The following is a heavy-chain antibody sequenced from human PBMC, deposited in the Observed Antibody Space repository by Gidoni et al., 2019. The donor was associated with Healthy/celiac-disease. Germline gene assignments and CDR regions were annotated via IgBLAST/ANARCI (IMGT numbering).Heavy chain of an antibody. CDR2: IKSKTDGGTT. CDR3: TTILWWWDYYYYGMDV. J-gene: IGHJ6*02. CDR1: GFTFSTAW. V-gene: IGHV3-15*01. D-gene: IGHD2-21*01. Sequence: EVQLVESGGGWVKTVGSLRLSWAASGFTFSTAWLSGVRQAPGKGLEWVGRIKSKTDGGTTDYAAPVKGRFTISRDDSKNTLYLQMNSLKTEDTAVYYCTTILWWWDYYYYGMDVWGQGTTVTVSS.